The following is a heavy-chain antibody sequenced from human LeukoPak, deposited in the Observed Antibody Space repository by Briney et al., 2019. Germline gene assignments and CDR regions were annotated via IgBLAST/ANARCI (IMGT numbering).Heavy chain of an antibody. D-gene: IGHD6-19*01. CDR2: IYHSGST. CDR3: ARDLRYSSGWSASGVDV. V-gene: IGHV4-38-2*02. J-gene: IGHJ6*04. CDR1: GYSISSGYY. Sequence: SETLSLTCTVSGYSISSGYYWGWIRQPPGKGLEWIGSIYHSGSTYYNPSLKNRVTISVDTSKNQFSLKLSSVTAADTAVYYCARDLRYSSGWSASGVDVWGKGTAVTISS.